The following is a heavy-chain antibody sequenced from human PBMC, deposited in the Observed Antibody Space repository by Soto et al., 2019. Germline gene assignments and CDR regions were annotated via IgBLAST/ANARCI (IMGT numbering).Heavy chain of an antibody. Sequence: GGSLRLSCTASVFTFSSYSRNWFRQAAVTMLEWVSSISSSSSYIYYADSVKGRFTISRDNAKNSLYLQMNSLRAEDTAVYYCARGNCSSTSCYMDYYYGMDVWGQGTTVTVSS. CDR2: ISSSSSYI. D-gene: IGHD2-2*02. CDR3: ARGNCSSTSCYMDYYYGMDV. CDR1: VFTFSSYS. V-gene: IGHV3-21*01. J-gene: IGHJ6*02.